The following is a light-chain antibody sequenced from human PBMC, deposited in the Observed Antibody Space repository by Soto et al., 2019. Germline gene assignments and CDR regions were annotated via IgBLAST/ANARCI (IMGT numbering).Light chain of an antibody. V-gene: IGLV1-40*01. CDR3: QSYDSSLSALV. J-gene: IGLJ3*02. Sequence: QAVVTQPPSVSGAPGQGVTISCAGTSSNIGAGYDVHWYQQVPGTAPKLLIYTNSNRPSGVPDRFSGSKSGTSASLAITGLQAADDADYYCQSYDSSLSALVFGGGTKVTVL. CDR2: TNS. CDR1: SSNIGAGYD.